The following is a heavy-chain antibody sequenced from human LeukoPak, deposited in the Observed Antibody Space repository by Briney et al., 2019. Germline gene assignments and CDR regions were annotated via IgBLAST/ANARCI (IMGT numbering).Heavy chain of an antibody. Sequence: GGSLRLSCAASGFTFSSYAMHWVRQAPGKGLEWVAVISYDGSNKYYADSVKGRFTISRDSSKNTLYLQMNSLRAEDTAVYYCARDHYYDSSGYYRPFDYWGQGTLVTVSS. D-gene: IGHD3-22*01. CDR1: GFTFSSYA. CDR2: ISYDGSNK. CDR3: ARDHYYDSSGYYRPFDY. J-gene: IGHJ4*02. V-gene: IGHV3-30-3*01.